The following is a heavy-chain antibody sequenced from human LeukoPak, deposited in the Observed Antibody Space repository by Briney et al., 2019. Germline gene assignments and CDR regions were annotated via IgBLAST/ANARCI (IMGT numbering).Heavy chain of an antibody. CDR2: IYYSGST. J-gene: IGHJ6*02. V-gene: IGHV4-39*01. CDR1: GGSISSSSYY. Sequence: PSETLSLTCTVSGGSISSSSYYWGWIRQPPGKGLEWIGSIYYSGSTYYNPSLKSRVTISVDTSKNQFSLKLSSVTAADTAVNYCARICSSTSCYDGGKYYYGMDVWGQGATVTVSS. D-gene: IGHD2-2*01. CDR3: ARICSSTSCYDGGKYYYGMDV.